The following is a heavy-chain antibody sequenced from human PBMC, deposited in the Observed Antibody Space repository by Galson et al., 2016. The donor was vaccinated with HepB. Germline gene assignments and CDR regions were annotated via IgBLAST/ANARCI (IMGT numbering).Heavy chain of an antibody. CDR1: GDSIRSGGYY. D-gene: IGHD2/OR15-2a*01. CDR2: ISYSGNT. V-gene: IGHV4-61*08. Sequence: ETLSLTCTVPGDSIRSGGYYWTWVRQHPGKAPEWVAYISYSGNTNSNPSLKSRVTLSIDRSKSQFSLKLSSVTAADTALYYCARSSGNSEYHRIVWGQGTLVTVSS. CDR3: ARSSGNSEYHRIV. J-gene: IGHJ4*02.